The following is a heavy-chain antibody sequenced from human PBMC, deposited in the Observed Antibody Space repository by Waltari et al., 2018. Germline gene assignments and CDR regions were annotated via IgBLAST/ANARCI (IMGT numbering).Heavy chain of an antibody. J-gene: IGHJ4*02. CDR3: ASFNAWNFDLDY. Sequence: QLHLQESGPGLVKPSETLSLTCTVSGASISSLNYYWGWVRQPPGKGLEWIGNLYYGGSTYYNPSLHRRVNMSIDASKNQLSLSLTSVSAADTATYYCASFNAWNFDLDYWGQGTLVTVSS. V-gene: IGHV4-39*01. CDR2: LYYGGST. D-gene: IGHD1-7*01. CDR1: GASISSLNYY.